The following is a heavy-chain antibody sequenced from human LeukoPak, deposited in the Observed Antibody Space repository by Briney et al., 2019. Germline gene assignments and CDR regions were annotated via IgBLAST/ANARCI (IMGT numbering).Heavy chain of an antibody. CDR2: INGGAT. Sequence: GGSLRLSCAASGFTFSTYAMSWVRQAPGKGLEWVSGINGGATYYADSVKGRFTISRDNAESTLYLQMNSLSAEDSAVYYCAKVRVPPADYFDYWGQGTLVTVSS. CDR3: AKVRVPPADYFDY. J-gene: IGHJ4*02. V-gene: IGHV3-23*01. D-gene: IGHD3-10*01. CDR1: GFTFSTYA.